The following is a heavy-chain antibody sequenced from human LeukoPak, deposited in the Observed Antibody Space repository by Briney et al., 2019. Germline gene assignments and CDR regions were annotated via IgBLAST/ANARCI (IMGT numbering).Heavy chain of an antibody. V-gene: IGHV3-30*02. CDR1: GFTFSSYG. Sequence: PGGSLRLSCAASGFTFSSYGMHWVRQAPGKGLEWVAFIRYDGSNKYYADSVKGRFTISRDNSENTLYLQMNSLRAEDTAVYYCAPTPAAQTYYFDYWGQGTLVTVST. CDR3: APTPAAQTYYFDY. J-gene: IGHJ4*02. CDR2: IRYDGSNK. D-gene: IGHD6-25*01.